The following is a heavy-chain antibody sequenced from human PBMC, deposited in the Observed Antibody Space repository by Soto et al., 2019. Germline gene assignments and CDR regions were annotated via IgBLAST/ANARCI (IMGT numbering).Heavy chain of an antibody. J-gene: IGHJ5*02. V-gene: IGHV4-30-2*01. CDR3: ARGTGWFDP. CDR1: GGSISSGGYS. Sequence: KPSETLSLTCAVSGGSISSGGYSWSWIRQPPGKGLEWIGYIYHSGSTYYNPSLRSRVTISVDRSKNQFSLKLSSVTAADTAVYYCARGTGWFDPWGQGTLVTVSS. CDR2: IYHSGST.